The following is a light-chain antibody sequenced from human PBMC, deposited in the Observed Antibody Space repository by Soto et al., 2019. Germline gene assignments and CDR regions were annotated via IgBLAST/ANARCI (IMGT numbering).Light chain of an antibody. CDR1: QSISSW. Sequence: DIQMTQSPSTLSASVGDRVTITCRASQSISSWLAGYQQKPGKAPKLLIYKASNLESVVPSRFSSSGSGTEFTLTISSLQPDDLATYYYQQYNSYPWTFGQGTKVEIK. CDR3: QQYNSYPWT. J-gene: IGKJ1*01. V-gene: IGKV1-5*03. CDR2: KAS.